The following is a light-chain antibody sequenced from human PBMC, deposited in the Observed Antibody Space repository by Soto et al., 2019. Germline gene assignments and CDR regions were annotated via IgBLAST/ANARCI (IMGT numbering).Light chain of an antibody. CDR3: SSYTSSSTLV. Sequence: QSALTQPASVSGSPGQSITISCTGTSSDVGAYDYVSWYQQHPGKAPKLMIYDVSNRPSGVSTRFSGSKSGNTASLTISGLQDEDEADYYCSSYTSSSTLVFGGGTKVTVL. CDR2: DVS. V-gene: IGLV2-14*01. CDR1: SSDVGAYDY. J-gene: IGLJ2*01.